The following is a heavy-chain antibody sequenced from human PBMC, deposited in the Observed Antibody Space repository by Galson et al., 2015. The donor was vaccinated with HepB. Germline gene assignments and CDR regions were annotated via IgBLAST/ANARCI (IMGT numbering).Heavy chain of an antibody. V-gene: IGHV3-30*18. J-gene: IGHJ6*02. CDR2: VSYDGSNK. CDR1: GLIFSEYS. D-gene: IGHD6-6*01. CDR3: AQDKRSISARHVSYYYYGMDV. Sequence: SLRLSCAASGLIFSEYSTHWVRQAPGKGLEWVAVVSYDGSNKNYADSVKGRFTISRDNSKNTLFLQMKSLRGEDTAVYYCAQDKRSISARHVSYYYYGMDVWGQGTTVTVSS.